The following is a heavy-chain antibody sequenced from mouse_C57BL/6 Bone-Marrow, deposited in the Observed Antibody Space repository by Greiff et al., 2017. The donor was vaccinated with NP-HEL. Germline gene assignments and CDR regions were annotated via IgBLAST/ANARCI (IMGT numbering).Heavy chain of an antibody. CDR2: IDPENGDT. Sequence: EVMLVESGAELVRPGASVKLSCTASGFNINDDYMHWVKQRPEQGLEWIGWIDPENGDTEYASKFQGKATITAATSSNTAYLQLSNLTSQDTAVDYCTPDYCGSSHGYFYVWGTGTTVTVTS. J-gene: IGHJ1*03. D-gene: IGHD1-1*01. CDR3: TPDYCGSSHGYFYV. CDR1: GFNINDDY. V-gene: IGHV14-4*01.